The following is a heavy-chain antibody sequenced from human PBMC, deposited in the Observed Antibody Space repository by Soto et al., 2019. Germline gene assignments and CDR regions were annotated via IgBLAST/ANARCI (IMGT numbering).Heavy chain of an antibody. J-gene: IGHJ5*02. CDR3: ARFIYNSGFNWFDP. CDR2: IYHMGGT. D-gene: IGHD5-12*01. CDR1: GASINSDY. V-gene: IGHV4-59*03. Sequence: SETLSLTCTVSGASINSDYWSWIRQSPGKGLEWIGYIYHMGGTDYNPSLKSRVTISIDKSKNQFSLNLRSVTAADTAVYFCARFIYNSGFNWFDPWGQGTQVTVSS.